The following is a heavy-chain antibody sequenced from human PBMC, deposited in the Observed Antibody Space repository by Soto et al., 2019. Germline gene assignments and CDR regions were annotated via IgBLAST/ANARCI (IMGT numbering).Heavy chain of an antibody. J-gene: IGHJ6*02. D-gene: IGHD5-18*01. CDR2: ISYDGSNK. V-gene: IGHV3-30*18. Sequence: PGGSLRLSCAASGFTFSSYGMHWVRQAPGKGLEWVAVISYDGSNKYYADSVKGRFTISRDNSKNTLYLQMNSLRAEDTAVYYCAKAHLLGTVGYYGMDVWGQGTTVTAP. CDR1: GFTFSSYG. CDR3: AKAHLLGTVGYYGMDV.